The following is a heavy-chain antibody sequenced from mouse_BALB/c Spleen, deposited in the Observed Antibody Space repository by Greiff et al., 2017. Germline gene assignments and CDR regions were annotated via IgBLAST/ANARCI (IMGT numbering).Heavy chain of an antibody. CDR2: IRLKSNNYAT. Sequence: EVKLLESGGGLVQPGGSMKLSCVASGFTFSNYWMNWVRQSPEKGLEWVAEIRLKSNNYATHYAESVKGRFTISRDDSKSSVYLQMNNLRAEDTGIYYCTRRRYYFDYWGQGTTLTVSS. V-gene: IGHV6-6*02. CDR3: TRRRYYFDY. J-gene: IGHJ2*01. CDR1: GFTFSNYW.